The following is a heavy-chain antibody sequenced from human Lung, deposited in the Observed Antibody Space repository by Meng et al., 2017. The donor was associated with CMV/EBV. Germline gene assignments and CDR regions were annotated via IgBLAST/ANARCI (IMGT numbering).Heavy chain of an antibody. J-gene: IGHJ6*02. CDR2: ISSSGTYI. V-gene: IGHV3-21*01. CDR3: ARDVSPRSSAYFAIYYFYALDV. Sequence: GESLKISCAASGFTFSSYSMNWVRQAPGKGLEWVSSISSSGTYIYYADSVKGRFTISRDNAQNSLYLQMNSLRAEDTAVYYCARDVSPRSSAYFAIYYFYALDVWXQGTXVTVYS. D-gene: IGHD2-21*01. CDR1: GFTFSSYS.